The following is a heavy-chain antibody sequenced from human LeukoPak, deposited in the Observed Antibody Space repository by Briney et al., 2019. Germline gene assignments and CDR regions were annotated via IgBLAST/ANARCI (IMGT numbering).Heavy chain of an antibody. J-gene: IGHJ6*03. CDR1: GGSISSYY. D-gene: IGHD3-16*01. V-gene: IGHV4-59*01. CDR2: IYYSGYT. CDR3: ARETSQKGAHYMDV. Sequence: SETLSLTCTVSGGSISSYYWSWLRQPPGKGLEYIGYIYYSGYTNYNPSLKSRVTISVDTSKNQFSLKLSSVTAADTAVYYCARETSQKGAHYMDVWGKGTTVTISS.